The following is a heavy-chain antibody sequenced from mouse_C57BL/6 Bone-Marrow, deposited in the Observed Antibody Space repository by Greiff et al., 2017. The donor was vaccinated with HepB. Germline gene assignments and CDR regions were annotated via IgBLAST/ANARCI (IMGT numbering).Heavy chain of an antibody. J-gene: IGHJ2*01. V-gene: IGHV2-2*01. CDR3: ARGWRLGY. CDR2: IWSGGST. Sequence: VQLQQSGPGLVQPSQSLSITCTVPGFSLTSYGVHWVRQSPGKGLEWLGVIWSGGSTDYNAAFISRLSISKDNSKSQVFFKMNSLKADDTAIYYCARGWRLGYWGQGTTLTVSS. CDR1: GFSLTSYG. D-gene: IGHD1-1*02.